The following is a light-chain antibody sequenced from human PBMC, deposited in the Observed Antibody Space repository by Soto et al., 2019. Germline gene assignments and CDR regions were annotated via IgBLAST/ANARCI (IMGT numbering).Light chain of an antibody. Sequence: IPITQSPSTLSGSVSDTVTITCRASQTISSWLAWYQQKPGKAPKLLIYKASTLKSGVPSRFSGSGSGTEFTLTISSLQPDDFATYYCQHYNSYSEAFGQGTKVDIK. CDR1: QTISSW. V-gene: IGKV1-5*03. CDR2: KAS. CDR3: QHYNSYSEA. J-gene: IGKJ1*01.